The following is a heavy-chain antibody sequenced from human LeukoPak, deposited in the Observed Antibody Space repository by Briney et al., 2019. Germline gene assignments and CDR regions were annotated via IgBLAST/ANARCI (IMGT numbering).Heavy chain of an antibody. CDR3: ARSGTYQHSSSYDY. J-gene: IGHJ4*02. CDR1: GGSFNGYY. V-gene: IGHV4-34*01. D-gene: IGHD6-13*01. CDR2: INHSGSV. Sequence: KPSETLSLTCAVYGGSFNGYYWNWIRQSPGKGLEWIGEINHSGSVNYNPSLESRVTILVDTSKSQLSLKVSSMTAADTAVYYCARSGTYQHSSSYDYWSQGSLVVVSS.